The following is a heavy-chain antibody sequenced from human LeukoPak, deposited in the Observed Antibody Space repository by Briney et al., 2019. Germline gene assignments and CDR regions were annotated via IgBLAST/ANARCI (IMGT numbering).Heavy chain of an antibody. Sequence: PGGSLRLSCAASGFTFSSYSMNWVRQAPGKGLEWVSSISSSSSYIYYEDSVTGRFTISRDNAKNSLYLQMNSLRAEDTAVYYCARSPITMVRGVIINWGQGTLVTVSS. CDR3: ARSPITMVRGVIIN. D-gene: IGHD3-10*01. CDR1: GFTFSSYS. J-gene: IGHJ4*02. CDR2: ISSSSSYI. V-gene: IGHV3-21*01.